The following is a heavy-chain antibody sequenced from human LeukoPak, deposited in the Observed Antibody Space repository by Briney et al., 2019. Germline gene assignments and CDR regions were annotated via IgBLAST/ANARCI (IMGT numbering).Heavy chain of an antibody. CDR2: IYSGGST. D-gene: IGHD2-2*01. V-gene: IGHV3-53*01. CDR3: CGCAGNGYCSSPGAFDI. Sequence: PGGSLRLSCAASGFTVSSNYMSWVRQAPGKGLEWVSVIYSGGSTYYADSVKGRFTISRDNSKNTRYLQMNSLRAEDPAVYYCCGCAGNGYCSSPGAFDIWGQGTMVTVSS. CDR1: GFTVSSNY. J-gene: IGHJ3*02.